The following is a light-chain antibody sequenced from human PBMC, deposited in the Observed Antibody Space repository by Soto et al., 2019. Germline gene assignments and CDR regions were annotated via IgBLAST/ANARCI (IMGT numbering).Light chain of an antibody. J-gene: IGLJ1*01. CDR2: ENN. Sequence: QSALTQPPSVSAAPGQKVTISCSGSSSNIGNKYVSWYQQLPGTAPKLLIYENNKRPAGIPDRFSGSKSGTSATLGITGLQTGDEADYYCGTWDSSLTGEDAFGTGTKVTVL. CDR3: GTWDSSLTGEDA. V-gene: IGLV1-51*02. CDR1: SSNIGNKY.